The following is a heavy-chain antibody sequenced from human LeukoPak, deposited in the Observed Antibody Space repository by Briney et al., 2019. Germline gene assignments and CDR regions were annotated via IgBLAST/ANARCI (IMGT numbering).Heavy chain of an antibody. Sequence: ASVKVSCEASGYTFTKYGISWVRQAPGRGLEWMGWINAHNGDTNSAQNLQGRVTLTTDTSTTTAYMELRNLRSDDTAVYYCARDLDYFDRSGYYFNGMDYWGQGTLVTVSS. CDR3: ARDLDYFDRSGYYFNGMDY. CDR2: INAHNGDT. J-gene: IGHJ4*02. V-gene: IGHV1-18*01. CDR1: GYTFTKYG. D-gene: IGHD3-22*01.